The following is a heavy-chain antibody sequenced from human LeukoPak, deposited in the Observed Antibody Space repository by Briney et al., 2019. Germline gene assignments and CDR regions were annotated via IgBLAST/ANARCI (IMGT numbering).Heavy chain of an antibody. CDR2: IKRDGTEK. D-gene: IGHD2-15*01. CDR3: ARWAAGFDY. Sequence: GGSLRLSCAASGFTFSRYWMGWVRQAPGKGLEWVASIKRDGTEKYYVDSVKGRFTISRDNAKNSLYVQMNSLRAEDTAVYYCARWAAGFDYWGQGTLVTVSS. V-gene: IGHV3-7*04. CDR1: GFTFSRYW. J-gene: IGHJ4*02.